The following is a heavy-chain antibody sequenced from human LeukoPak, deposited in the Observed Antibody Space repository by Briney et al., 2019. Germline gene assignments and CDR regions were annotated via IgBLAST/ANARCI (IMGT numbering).Heavy chain of an antibody. CDR2: INHSGST. Sequence: SETLSLTCAVYGGSFSGYYWSWIRQPPGKGLEWIGEINHSGSTSYNPSLKSRVTISVDTSKNQFSLKLSSVTAADTAVYYCARKEYSYGYVAFDYWGQGTLVTVSS. V-gene: IGHV4-34*01. CDR1: GGSFSGYY. D-gene: IGHD5-18*01. J-gene: IGHJ4*02. CDR3: ARKEYSYGYVAFDY.